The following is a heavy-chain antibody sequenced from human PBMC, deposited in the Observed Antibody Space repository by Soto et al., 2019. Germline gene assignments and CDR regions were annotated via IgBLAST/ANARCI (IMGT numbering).Heavy chain of an antibody. V-gene: IGHV1-69*10. Sequence: SVKVSCKAPRGLFSSYVFNWVRQAPGQGLEWMGGVNPILNIADHAQKFQGRVTITADASTGTAYMELSSLRPDDTAIYYCARDKALVVPSLVNSDYYYYAMDVWGQGTTVTVSS. CDR3: ARDKALVVPSLVNSDYYYYAMDV. CDR2: VNPILNIA. J-gene: IGHJ6*02. D-gene: IGHD2-2*01. CDR1: RGLFSSYV.